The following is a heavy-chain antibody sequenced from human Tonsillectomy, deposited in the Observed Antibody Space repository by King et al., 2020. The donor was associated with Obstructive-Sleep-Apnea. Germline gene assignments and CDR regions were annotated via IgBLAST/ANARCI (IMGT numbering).Heavy chain of an antibody. CDR3: ARGADGPWLAHGYGFDY. D-gene: IGHD6-19*01. CDR1: GYTFTSYE. CDR2: MNPNSGNT. V-gene: IGHV1-8*01. J-gene: IGHJ4*02. Sequence: QLVQSGAEVKKPGASVKVSFKAAGYTFTSYEINWVRQATVQGLEWMGGMNPNSGNTGYAQKFQGRVTMTRNTSISTAYMELSSLRSEETAVYYCARGADGPWLAHGYGFDYWGQGTLVTVSS.